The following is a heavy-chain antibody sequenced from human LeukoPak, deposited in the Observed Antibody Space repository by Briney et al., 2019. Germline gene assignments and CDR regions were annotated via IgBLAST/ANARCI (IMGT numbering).Heavy chain of an antibody. CDR3: ASSSGYYYFDY. V-gene: IGHV4-31*03. J-gene: IGHJ4*02. CDR2: IYYSGST. Sequence: SETLSLTCTVSGDSISSGGYYWSWIRQHPGKGLEWIGYIYYSGSTYYNPSLESRVTISVDTSKNQFSLKLSSVTAADTAVYYCASSSGYYYFDYWGQGTLVTVSS. CDR1: GDSISSGGYY. D-gene: IGHD3-22*01.